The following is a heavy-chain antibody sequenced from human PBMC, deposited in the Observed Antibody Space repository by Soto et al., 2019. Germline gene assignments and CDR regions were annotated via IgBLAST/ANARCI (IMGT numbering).Heavy chain of an antibody. V-gene: IGHV3-11*01. CDR3: ARAPPRYSGYDPTGFFDY. Sequence: QVQLVESGGGLVKPGGSLRLSCAASGFTFSDYYMSWIRQAPGKGLEWVSYISSSGSTIYYADSVKGRFTISRDNAKNSLYLQMNSLRAEDTAVYYWARAPPRYSGYDPTGFFDYWGQGTLVTVSS. CDR2: ISSSGSTI. D-gene: IGHD5-12*01. J-gene: IGHJ4*02. CDR1: GFTFSDYY.